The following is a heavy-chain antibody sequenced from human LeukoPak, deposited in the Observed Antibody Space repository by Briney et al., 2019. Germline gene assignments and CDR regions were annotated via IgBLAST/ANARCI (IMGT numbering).Heavy chain of an antibody. CDR2: INPSGGST. Sequence: ASVKVSCKXSGYTFTSYYMHWVRQAPGQGLEWMGIINPSGGSTSYAQKFQGRVTMTRDTSTSTVYMELSSLRSEDTAVYYCAFIAARHPFDYWGQGTLVTVSS. J-gene: IGHJ4*02. V-gene: IGHV1-46*03. D-gene: IGHD6-6*01. CDR1: GYTFTSYY. CDR3: AFIAARHPFDY.